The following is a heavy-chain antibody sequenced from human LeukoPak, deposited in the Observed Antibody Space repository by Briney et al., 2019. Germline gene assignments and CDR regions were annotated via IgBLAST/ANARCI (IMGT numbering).Heavy chain of an antibody. CDR2: IYYSGST. V-gene: IGHV4-59*01. J-gene: IGHJ5*02. Sequence: SETLSLTCTVSGGSISSYYWSWIRQPPGKGLEWIGYIYYSGSTNYNPSLKSRVTISVDTSKNQFSLKLSSVTAADTAVYYCARSFGELLGGYWFDPWGQGTLVTVSS. CDR3: ARSFGELLGGYWFDP. D-gene: IGHD3-10*01. CDR1: GGSISSYY.